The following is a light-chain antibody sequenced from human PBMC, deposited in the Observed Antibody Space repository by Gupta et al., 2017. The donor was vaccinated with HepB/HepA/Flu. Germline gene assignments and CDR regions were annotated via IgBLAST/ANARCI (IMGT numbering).Light chain of an antibody. V-gene: IGKV1-27*01. CDR2: GAS. CDR1: QAISNR. J-gene: IGKJ1*01. CDR3: QKYNSAPWT. Sequence: DIQMTQSPTSLSASVGDRVTITCRASQAISNRLAWHQQKPGKAPKLLIYGASTLQSGVPSRFSGSGSGTDFTLTISSLQLEDVATYYCQKYNSAPWTFGQGTKVEIK.